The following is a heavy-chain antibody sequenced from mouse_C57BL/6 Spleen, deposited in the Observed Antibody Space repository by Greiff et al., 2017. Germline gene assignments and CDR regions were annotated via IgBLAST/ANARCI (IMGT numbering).Heavy chain of an antibody. CDR1: GYTFTSYG. V-gene: IGHV1-81*01. CDR3: ARRATGRDWYFDV. D-gene: IGHD4-1*01. Sequence: VQLQQSGAELARPGASVKLSCKASGYTFTSYGISWVKQRTGQGLEWIGEIYPRCGNTYYNEKFKGKATLTADKSSSTAYMELRSLTSEDSAVDFCARRATGRDWYFDVWGTGTTVTGSS. J-gene: IGHJ1*03. CDR2: IYPRCGNT.